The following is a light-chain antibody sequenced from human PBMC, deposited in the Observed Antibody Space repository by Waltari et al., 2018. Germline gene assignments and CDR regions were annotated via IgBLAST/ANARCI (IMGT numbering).Light chain of an antibody. CDR1: QSIDNN. Sequence: EIVMTQSPATLSVSPGERITLSCKASQSIDNNSAWYPQKPGQAPRLLIYAASTRATDVPARFRGSGSGTEFTLTISSLQSEDCGVFYCQQYNRWPPLTFGGGTKVEIK. V-gene: IGKV3-15*01. CDR3: QQYNRWPPLT. CDR2: AAS. J-gene: IGKJ4*01.